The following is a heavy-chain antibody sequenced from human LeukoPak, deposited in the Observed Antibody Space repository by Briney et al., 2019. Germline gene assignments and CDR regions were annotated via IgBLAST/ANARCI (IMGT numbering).Heavy chain of an antibody. CDR2: IYYSGNT. D-gene: IGHD2-15*01. CDR3: ARVSCSGGSCYLDY. J-gene: IGHJ4*02. V-gene: IGHV4-31*03. CDR1: GGSISSGGYY. Sequence: SETLSLTCTVSGGSISSGGYYWSWIRQHPGKGLEWIGYIYYSGNTYNNPSLKSRISISVDTSKNQFSLKLSSVTAADTAVYYCARVSCSGGSCYLDYWGQGTLVSVSS.